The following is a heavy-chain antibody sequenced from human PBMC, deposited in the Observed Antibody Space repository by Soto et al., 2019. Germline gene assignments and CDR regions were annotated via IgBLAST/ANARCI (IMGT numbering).Heavy chain of an antibody. V-gene: IGHV4-59*01. CDR3: ARVLWCYWVFDFFPRYV. J-gene: IGHJ6*02. D-gene: IGHD3-9*01. CDR2: LYNTGST. Sequence: SETLSLTCTVSGASISRYYSSCLRQSPGKGLEWIGYLYNTGSTIYNPSLKSRVTISVDTSKNQFSLKMNFVPDADTAVFYWARVLWCYWVFDFFPRYVWGQGTAVPVSS. CDR1: GASISRYY.